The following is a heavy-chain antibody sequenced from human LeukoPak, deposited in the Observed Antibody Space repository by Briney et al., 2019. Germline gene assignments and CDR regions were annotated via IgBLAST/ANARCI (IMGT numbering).Heavy chain of an antibody. Sequence: GGSLRLSCTASGFTFGDYAMSWFRQAPGKGLEWVGFIRSKAYGGTTEYAASVKGRFTISRDDSKSIAYLQMNSLKTEDTAVYYCTRVQEAGYYYYYGMDVWGQGTTVTVSS. CDR3: TRVQEAGYYYYYGMDV. CDR1: GFTFGDYA. J-gene: IGHJ6*02. V-gene: IGHV3-49*03. D-gene: IGHD6-19*01. CDR2: IRSKAYGGTT.